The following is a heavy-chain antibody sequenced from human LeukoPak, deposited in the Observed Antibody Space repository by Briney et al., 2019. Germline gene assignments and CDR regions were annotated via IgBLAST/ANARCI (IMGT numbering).Heavy chain of an antibody. J-gene: IGHJ4*02. CDR3: AGQRITTVRAKGYYFDY. CDR2: IYTSGST. V-gene: IGHV4-4*07. CDR1: GGSISSYY. Sequence: SETLSLTCTVSGGSISSYYRSWVRQPAGKGLEWIGRIYTSGSTNYNPSLKSRVTMSVDTSKNQFSLKLSSATAADTAVYYCAGQRITTVRAKGYYFDYWDQGTLVTVYS. D-gene: IGHD3-10*01.